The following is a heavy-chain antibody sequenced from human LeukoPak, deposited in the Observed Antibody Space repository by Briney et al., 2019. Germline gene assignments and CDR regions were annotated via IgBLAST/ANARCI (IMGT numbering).Heavy chain of an antibody. CDR3: ARGYDSSGYYGGVGCYFDY. CDR2: ISGSGGST. D-gene: IGHD3-22*01. J-gene: IGHJ4*02. CDR1: GFTFSSYA. V-gene: IGHV3-23*01. Sequence: GGSLRLSCAASGFTFSSYAMSWVRQAPGKGLEWVSAISGSGGSTYYADSVKGRFTISRDNSKNTLYLQMNSLRAEDTAVYYCARGYDSSGYYGGVGCYFDYWGQGTLVTVSS.